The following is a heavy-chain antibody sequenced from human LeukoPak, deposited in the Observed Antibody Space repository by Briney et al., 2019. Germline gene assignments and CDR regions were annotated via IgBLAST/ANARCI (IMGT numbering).Heavy chain of an antibody. J-gene: IGHJ5*02. D-gene: IGHD3-3*01. Sequence: ASVTVSCSASGSTFTGYYMHWVRQAPGQGLGWMGWINPNSGGTNYAQKFQGRVTMTRDTSISTAYMELSRLRSDDTAVYYCARGYDCWSGYYYWFDPWGQGTLVTVSS. CDR3: ARGYDCWSGYYYWFDP. CDR1: GSTFTGYY. V-gene: IGHV1-2*02. CDR2: INPNSGGT.